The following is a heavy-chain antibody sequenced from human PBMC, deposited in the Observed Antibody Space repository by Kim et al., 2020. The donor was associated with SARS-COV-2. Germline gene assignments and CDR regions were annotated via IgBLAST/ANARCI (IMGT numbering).Heavy chain of an antibody. CDR3: TTGTGVVVAPDYYGMDV. Sequence: GGSLRLSCAASGFTFSNAWMSWVRQAPGKGLEWVGRIKSKTDGGTTDYAAPVKGRFTISRDDSKNTLYLQMNSLKTEDTAVYYCTTGTGVVVAPDYYGMDVWGQGTTVTVSS. V-gene: IGHV3-15*01. J-gene: IGHJ6*02. CDR1: GFTFSNAW. CDR2: IKSKTDGGTT. D-gene: IGHD3-22*01.